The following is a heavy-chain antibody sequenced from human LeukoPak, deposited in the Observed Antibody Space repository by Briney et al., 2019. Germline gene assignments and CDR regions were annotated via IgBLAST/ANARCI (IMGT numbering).Heavy chain of an antibody. CDR3: ARDSDYYDSSGYYSYFDY. Sequence: ASVKVSCKASGYTFTGYYMHWVRQAPGQGLGWMGWINPNSGGTNYAQKFQGRVTMTRDTSISTAYMELSRLRSDDTAVYYCARDSDYYDSSGYYSYFDYWGQGTLVTVSS. V-gene: IGHV1-2*02. CDR2: INPNSGGT. CDR1: GYTFTGYY. J-gene: IGHJ4*02. D-gene: IGHD3-22*01.